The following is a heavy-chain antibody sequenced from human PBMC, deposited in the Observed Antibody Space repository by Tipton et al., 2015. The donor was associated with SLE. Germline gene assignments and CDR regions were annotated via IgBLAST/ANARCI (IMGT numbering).Heavy chain of an antibody. CDR2: ISHDGSVQ. CDR3: ARESGDYGDYSGAFDT. Sequence: SLRLSCAASGFIFTNFALHWVRQAPGKGLEWEALISHDGSVQYYADSMKGRFSISRDDSRNTLNLQLSSLRPEDTAMYYCARESGDYGDYSGAFDTWGQGTMVTVSS. D-gene: IGHD4-17*01. J-gene: IGHJ3*02. CDR1: GFIFTNFA. V-gene: IGHV3-30*04.